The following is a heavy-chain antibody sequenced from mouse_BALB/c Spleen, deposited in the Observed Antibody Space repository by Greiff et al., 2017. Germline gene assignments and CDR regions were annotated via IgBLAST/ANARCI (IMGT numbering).Heavy chain of an antibody. CDR1: GYTFTSYW. CDR2: INPSNGRT. V-gene: IGHV1S81*02. D-gene: IGHD1-1*01. Sequence: QVQLQQPGAELVKPGASVKLSCKASGYTFTSYWMHWVKQRPGQGLEWIGEINPSNGRTNYNEKFKSKATLTVDKSSSTAYMQLSSLTSEDSAVYYCAHDYGSSYGYFDVWGAGTTVTVSS. CDR3: AHDYGSSYGYFDV. J-gene: IGHJ1*01.